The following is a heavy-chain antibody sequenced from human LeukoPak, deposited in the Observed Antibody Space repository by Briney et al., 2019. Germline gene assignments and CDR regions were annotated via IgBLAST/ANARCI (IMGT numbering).Heavy chain of an antibody. CDR1: GFTFSNAW. J-gene: IGHJ6*02. Sequence: PGGSLRLSCAGSGFTFSNAWMNWVRQAPGKGLEWVANIKQDGSEKYYVDSVKGRFTISRDNAKNSLYLQMNSLRAEDTAVYYCATPPLVPARSMDVWGQGTTVTVSS. CDR2: IKQDGSEK. V-gene: IGHV3-7*01. D-gene: IGHD2-2*01. CDR3: ATPPLVPARSMDV.